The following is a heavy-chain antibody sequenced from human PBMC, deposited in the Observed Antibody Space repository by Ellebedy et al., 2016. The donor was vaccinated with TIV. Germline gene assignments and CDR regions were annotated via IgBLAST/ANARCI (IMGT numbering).Heavy chain of an antibody. CDR2: INPNSGGT. CDR1: GYTFTGYY. J-gene: IGHJ3*02. CDR3: ASRYYDSSGYSYDAFDI. Sequence: ASVKVSXXASGYTFTGYYMHWVRQAPGQGLEWMGWINPNSGGTNYAQKFQGRVTMTRDTSISTAYMELSRLRSDDTAMYYCASRYYDSSGYSYDAFDIWGQGTMVTVSS. V-gene: IGHV1-2*02. D-gene: IGHD3-22*01.